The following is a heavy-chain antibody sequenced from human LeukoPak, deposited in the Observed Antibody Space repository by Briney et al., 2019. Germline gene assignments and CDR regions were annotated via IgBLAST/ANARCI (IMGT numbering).Heavy chain of an antibody. CDR3: AKDRYSTVSSSWYPVCDY. J-gene: IGHJ4*02. CDR1: GFTFSSYA. D-gene: IGHD6-13*01. Sequence: GGSLRLSCAASGFTFSSYAMSWVRQAPGKGLDWVSAIIGSSGSTYYADSVKGRFTISRDNSKDTLYLQMNSLRAEDTAVYYCAKDRYSTVSSSWYPVCDYWGQGTLVTVSS. V-gene: IGHV3-23*01. CDR2: IIGSSGST.